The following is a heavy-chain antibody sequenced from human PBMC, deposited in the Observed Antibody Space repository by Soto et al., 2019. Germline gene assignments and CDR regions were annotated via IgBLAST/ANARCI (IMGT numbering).Heavy chain of an antibody. CDR1: GVTFSSYA. Sequence: XGSLRLTCAASGVTFSSYAMHWVRQAPGKGLEWVAVISYDGSNKYYADSVKGRFTISRDNSKNTLYLQMNSLRAEDTAVYYCAREKFLGYSYGPYYYYYGMDVWGQGTTVTVSS. CDR3: AREKFLGYSYGPYYYYYGMDV. D-gene: IGHD5-18*01. CDR2: ISYDGSNK. V-gene: IGHV3-30-3*01. J-gene: IGHJ6*02.